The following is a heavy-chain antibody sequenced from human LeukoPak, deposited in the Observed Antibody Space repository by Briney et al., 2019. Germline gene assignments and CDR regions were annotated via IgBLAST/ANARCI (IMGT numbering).Heavy chain of an antibody. Sequence: GSLRLSCAASGFTVSSNYMSRVRQAPGKGLEWVSVIYSGGSTYYADSVKGRFTISRDNSKNTLYLQMNSLRAEDTAVYYCASLTYYYDSSGYYYFDYWGQGTLVTVSS. D-gene: IGHD3-22*01. J-gene: IGHJ4*02. CDR1: GFTVSSNY. CDR3: ASLTYYYDSSGYYYFDY. CDR2: IYSGGST. V-gene: IGHV3-53*01.